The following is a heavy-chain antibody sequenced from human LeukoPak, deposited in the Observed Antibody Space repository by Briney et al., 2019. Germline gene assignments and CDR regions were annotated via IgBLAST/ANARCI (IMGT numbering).Heavy chain of an antibody. D-gene: IGHD1-26*01. Sequence: GGSLRLSCAASGFTFSSYAITWVRQAPGKGLEWVSAVSSNGAKTYYADSVKGRFTISRDNSKNTLYLQMNSLRAEDTAVYYCAKGGAEWELLYGQGEFDYWGQGTLVTVSS. CDR2: VSSNGAKT. J-gene: IGHJ4*02. V-gene: IGHV3-23*01. CDR3: AKGGAEWELLYGQGEFDY. CDR1: GFTFSSYA.